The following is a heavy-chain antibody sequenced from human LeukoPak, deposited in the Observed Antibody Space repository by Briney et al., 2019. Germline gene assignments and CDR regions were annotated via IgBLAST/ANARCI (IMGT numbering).Heavy chain of an antibody. CDR1: GFTFSGYA. V-gene: IGHV3-23*01. CDR3: ARGGLYKFDY. CDR2: VIGSGGNT. D-gene: IGHD1-14*01. Sequence: GGSLRLSCAASGFTFSGYAMSWVRQAPGKGLEWVSTVIGSGGNTYYADSVRGRFTISRDNSKNTLYLQINSLGADHTAVYYCARGGLYKFDYWGQGTLVTVSS. J-gene: IGHJ4*02.